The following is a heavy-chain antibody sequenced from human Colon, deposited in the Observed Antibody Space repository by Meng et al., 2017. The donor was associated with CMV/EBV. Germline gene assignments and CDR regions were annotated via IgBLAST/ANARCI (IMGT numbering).Heavy chain of an antibody. CDR1: GYTLPPYY. CDR2: MLPKTGAM. Sequence: VQSGREVKIPGAHVTVSCKAFGYTLPPYYIQWVPQAPGKGLEWVGCMLPKTGAMDYPQKFRCRINLTTDTSTTTAYMELSALTSHDTAVDYCIRDNWYYDYWGQGTLVTVSS. CDR3: IRDNWYYDY. V-gene: IGHV1-2*02. D-gene: IGHD1-1*01. J-gene: IGHJ4*02.